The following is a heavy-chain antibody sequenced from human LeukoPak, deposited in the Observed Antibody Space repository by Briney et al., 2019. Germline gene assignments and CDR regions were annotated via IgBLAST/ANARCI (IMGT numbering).Heavy chain of an antibody. D-gene: IGHD3-9*01. CDR3: SGGGDILTGYYPNFDY. CDR1: GGSISSYY. J-gene: IGHJ4*02. V-gene: IGHV4-59*01. CDR2: IYYSGST. Sequence: KPSETLSLTRTVSGGSISSYYWSWIRQPPGKGLEWIGYIYYSGSTNYNPSLKSRVTISVDTSKNQFSLKLSSVTAADTAVYYCSGGGDILTGYYPNFDYWGQGTLVTVSS.